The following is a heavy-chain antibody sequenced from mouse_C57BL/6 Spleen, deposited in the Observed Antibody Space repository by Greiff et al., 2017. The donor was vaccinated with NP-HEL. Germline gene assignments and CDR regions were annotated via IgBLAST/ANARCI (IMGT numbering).Heavy chain of an antibody. J-gene: IGHJ2*01. Sequence: VQLQQSGPELVKPGASVKISCKASGYAFSSSWMNWVKQRPGKGLEWIGRIYPGDGDTNYNGKFKGKATLTADKSSSTAYMQLSSLTSEDSAVYFCAGRQLRLLDYWGQGTTLTVSS. D-gene: IGHD3-2*02. CDR3: AGRQLRLLDY. V-gene: IGHV1-82*01. CDR2: IYPGDGDT. CDR1: GYAFSSSW.